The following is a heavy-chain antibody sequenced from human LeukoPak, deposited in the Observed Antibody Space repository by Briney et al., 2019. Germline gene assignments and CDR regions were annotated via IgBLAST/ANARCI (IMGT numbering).Heavy chain of an antibody. V-gene: IGHV3-30*02. J-gene: IGHJ4*02. D-gene: IGHD4-11*01. CDR3: AKDRRTTPFDY. Sequence: PGGSLRLSCAASGFTFSSYGMHWVRRAPGKGLEWVAFIRFDGSNEYYADSVKGRFTISRDNSKNTLYLPMNSLRAEDTAVYYCAKDRRTTPFDYWGQGTLVTVSS. CDR1: GFTFSSYG. CDR2: IRFDGSNE.